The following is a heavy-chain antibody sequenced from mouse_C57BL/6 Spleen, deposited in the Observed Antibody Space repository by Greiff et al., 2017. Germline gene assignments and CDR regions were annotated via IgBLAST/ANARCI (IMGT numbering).Heavy chain of an antibody. CDR3: ARLGSSVWFAY. CDR1: GYTFTSYG. V-gene: IGHV1-81*01. J-gene: IGHJ3*01. D-gene: IGHD6-1*01. Sequence: LQESGAELARPGASVKLSCKASGYTFTSYGLSWVKQRTGQGLEWIGEIYPRSGNTYYNEKFKGKATLTADKSSSTAYMELRSLTSEDSAVYVGARLGSSVWFAYWGQGTLVTVSA. CDR2: IYPRSGNT.